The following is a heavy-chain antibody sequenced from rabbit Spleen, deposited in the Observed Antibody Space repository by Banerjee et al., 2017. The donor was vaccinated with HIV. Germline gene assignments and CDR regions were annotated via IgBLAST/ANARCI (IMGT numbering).Heavy chain of an antibody. D-gene: IGHD8-1*01. CDR3: ARDGAGGSYFAL. J-gene: IGHJ3*01. CDR2: LTEPIFGIT. Sequence: QSLEESGGDLVKPGASLTLTCTASGFDFSNYYMTWVRQAPGKGLEWIGLTEPIFGITYYANWVNGRFSISRENAQNTVFLQMTSLTAADTATYFCARDGAGGSYFALWGQGTLVTVS. V-gene: IGHV1S40*01. CDR1: GFDFSNYY.